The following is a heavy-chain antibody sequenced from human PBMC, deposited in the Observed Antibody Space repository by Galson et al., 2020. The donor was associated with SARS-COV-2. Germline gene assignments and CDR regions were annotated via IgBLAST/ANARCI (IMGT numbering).Heavy chain of an antibody. CDR1: GFSFSSYA. CDR3: TRDGKKGYDMDV. Sequence: GSLRLSCAASGFSFSSYAMNWVRQAPGKGLAWVSYINRNSRTILYADSVKGRFTISRDNARDSLYLQMNSLRDNDMAVYYCTRDGKKGYDMDVWGQGTTVTVSS. V-gene: IGHV3-48*02. D-gene: IGHD1-26*01. CDR2: INRNSRTI. J-gene: IGHJ6*02.